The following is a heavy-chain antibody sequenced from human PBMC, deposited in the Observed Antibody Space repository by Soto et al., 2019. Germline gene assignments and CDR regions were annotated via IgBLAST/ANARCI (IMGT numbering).Heavy chain of an antibody. D-gene: IGHD3-9*01. J-gene: IGHJ6*02. CDR3: ARDLPPLVLTYYTGMDV. V-gene: IGHV5-51*01. Sequence: ISRKCPGYSFTSYWICWVRQKPGKGLELMGIIYPGDSDTRYSPSFQGQVTISADKSISTAYLQWSSLKASDTAVYYCARDLPPLVLTYYTGMDVWGQGTTVTVSS. CDR2: IYPGDSDT. CDR1: GYSFTSYW.